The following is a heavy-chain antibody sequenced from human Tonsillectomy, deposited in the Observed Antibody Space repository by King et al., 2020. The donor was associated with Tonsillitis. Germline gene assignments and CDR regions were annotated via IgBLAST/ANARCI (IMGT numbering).Heavy chain of an antibody. CDR2: ISPNSGGT. CDR1: GYTFTGYY. D-gene: IGHD6-13*01. V-gene: IGHV1-2*02. J-gene: IGHJ5*02. CDR3: ARGGGVAAASSEAWFDP. Sequence: QLVQSGAEVKKPGASVKVSCKASGYTFTGYYMHWVRQAPGQGLEWMGWISPNSGGTNYAQKFQGRVTMTRDTSISTAYMELSRLRYDDTAVYYCARGGGVAAASSEAWFDPWGQGTLVTVSS.